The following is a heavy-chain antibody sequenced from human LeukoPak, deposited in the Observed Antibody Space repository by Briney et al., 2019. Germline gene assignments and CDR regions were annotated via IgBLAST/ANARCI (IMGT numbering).Heavy chain of an antibody. Sequence: GASVKVSCKASGYTFTSYGISWVRQAPGQGLEWMGWVSAYNGDTNYAQSFQGRVSMTTDTSTSTAYMELRNLRSDDTAVYYCSRAGGYYHRRGTDYMDVWGKGTTVTVSS. D-gene: IGHD5-12*01. V-gene: IGHV1-18*01. CDR1: GYTFTSYG. J-gene: IGHJ6*03. CDR3: SRAGGYYHRRGTDYMDV. CDR2: VSAYNGDT.